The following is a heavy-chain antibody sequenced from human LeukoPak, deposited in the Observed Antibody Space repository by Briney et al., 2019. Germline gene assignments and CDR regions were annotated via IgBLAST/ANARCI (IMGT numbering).Heavy chain of an antibody. CDR3: SRGGNFAF. V-gene: IGHV4-38-2*01. CDR1: GYSISSGYY. CDR2: INHSGST. Sequence: SETLSLTCAVSGYSISSGYYWGWIRQPPGKGLEWIGSINHSGSTYYNPSLKSRVTISIDTSKNEFSLNLSSVTAADTAVYYCSRGGNFAFWGQGTLVTVSS. J-gene: IGHJ4*02.